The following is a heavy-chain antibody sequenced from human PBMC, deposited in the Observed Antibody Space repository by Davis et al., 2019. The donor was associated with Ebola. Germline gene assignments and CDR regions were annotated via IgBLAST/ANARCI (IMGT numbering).Heavy chain of an antibody. V-gene: IGHV4-34*01. CDR1: GCSFSGYY. CDR3: AREEGLWFGESYYYYYGMDV. D-gene: IGHD3-10*01. J-gene: IGHJ6*02. CDR2: INHSGST. Sequence: SETLSLTCAVSGCSFSGYYWSWIRQPPGKGLEWIGEINHSGSTNYNPSLKSRVTISVDTSKNQFSLKLSSVTAADTAVYYCAREEGLWFGESYYYYYGMDVWGQGTTVTVSS.